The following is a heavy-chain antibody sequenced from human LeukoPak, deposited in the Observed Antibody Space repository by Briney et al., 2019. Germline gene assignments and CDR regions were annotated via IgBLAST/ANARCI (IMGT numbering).Heavy chain of an antibody. CDR3: ARAPEFGASSNRIFFDY. V-gene: IGHV4-59*12. D-gene: IGHD2/OR15-2a*01. CDR1: GGSISSYY. CDR2: IYYSGST. Sequence: SETLSLTCTVSGGSISSYYWSWIRQPPGKGLEWIGYIYYSGSTNYNPSLKSRVTISVDTSKNQFSLKLSSVTAADTAVYYCARAPEFGASSNRIFFDYWGQGTLVTVSS. J-gene: IGHJ4*02.